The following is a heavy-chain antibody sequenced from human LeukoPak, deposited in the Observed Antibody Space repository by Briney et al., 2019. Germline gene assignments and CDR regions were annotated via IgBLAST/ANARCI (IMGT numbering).Heavy chain of an antibody. CDR3: ARISGLTTHYY. J-gene: IGHJ4*02. CDR2: INPNSGGT. Sequence: ASVKVSCKASGYTFTGYYMHWVRQAPGQGLEWMGWINPNSGGTNYAQKFQGWVTMTRNTSISTAYMELSSLRSEDTAVYYCARISGLTTHYYWGQGTLVTVSS. D-gene: IGHD4-11*01. V-gene: IGHV1-2*04. CDR1: GYTFTGYY.